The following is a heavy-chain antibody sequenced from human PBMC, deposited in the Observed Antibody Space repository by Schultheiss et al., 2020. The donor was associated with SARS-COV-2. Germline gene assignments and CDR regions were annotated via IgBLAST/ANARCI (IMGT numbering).Heavy chain of an antibody. D-gene: IGHD2-15*01. J-gene: IGHJ4*02. CDR2: IYPGDSDI. V-gene: IGHV5-51*01. CDR3: ARLLGGYCSGGSCYLFDY. CDR1: GYSFSRYW. Sequence: GESLKIPCRGSGYSFSRYWIAWVRQMPGKGLEWMGIIYPGDSDIRYSPSFQGQVTLSADKSISAAYLQWNSLKAADTAVYYYARLLGGYCSGGSCYLFDYWGQGTLVTVSS.